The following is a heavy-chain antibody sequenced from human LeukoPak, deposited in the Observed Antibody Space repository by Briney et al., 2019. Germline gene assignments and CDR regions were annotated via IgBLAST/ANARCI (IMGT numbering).Heavy chain of an antibody. J-gene: IGHJ4*02. Sequence: SETLSLTCTVSGGSISSGGYYWRWIRQPPGKGLEWIGYIYHSGSTYYTPSLKSRVTISVDRSKNQFSLKLSSVTAADTAVYYCARVRRQQLVFDYWGQGTLVTVSS. V-gene: IGHV4-30-2*01. CDR3: ARVRRQQLVFDY. CDR1: GGSISSGGYY. CDR2: IYHSGST. D-gene: IGHD6-13*01.